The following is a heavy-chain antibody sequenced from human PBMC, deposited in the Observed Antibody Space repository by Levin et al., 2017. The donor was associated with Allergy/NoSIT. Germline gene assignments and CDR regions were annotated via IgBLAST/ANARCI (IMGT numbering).Heavy chain of an antibody. D-gene: IGHD1-26*01. CDR1: GFTFSSYA. Sequence: PGGSLRLSCAASGFTFSSYAMSWVRQAPGQGLEWVSAISGSGGGTHYADSVKGRFTISRDNSKNTLYLQMKSLRAEDTAIYYCAKVRVGASFRSGRPSDNWGQGTLVTVSS. V-gene: IGHV3-23*01. CDR3: AKVRVGASFRSGRPSDN. J-gene: IGHJ4*02. CDR2: ISGSGGGT.